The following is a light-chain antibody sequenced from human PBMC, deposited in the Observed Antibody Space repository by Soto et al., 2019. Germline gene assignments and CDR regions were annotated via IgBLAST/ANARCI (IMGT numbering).Light chain of an antibody. CDR1: QSISNW. Sequence: DLQMTQSPSTLSASVGDRVTITCRASQSISNWLAWYQQKPGKAPKLLIYKASSLESGVPSRFTGSGSGTEFTLTISLLQPDDFATYYCQQYDTYWTCGQGTKVVIK. CDR2: KAS. J-gene: IGKJ1*01. CDR3: QQYDTYWT. V-gene: IGKV1-5*03.